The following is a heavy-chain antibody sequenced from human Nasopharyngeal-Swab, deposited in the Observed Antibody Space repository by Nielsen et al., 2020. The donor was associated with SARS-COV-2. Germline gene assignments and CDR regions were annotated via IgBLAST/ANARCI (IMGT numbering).Heavy chain of an antibody. D-gene: IGHD6-19*01. CDR1: GYTFTSYY. CDR3: ARITVAAADY. Sequence: DAVTVSCKASGYTFTSYYMHWVRQAPGQGLEWMGIINPSGGSTSYAQKFQGRVTMTRDTSTSTVYMELSSLRSEDTAVYYCARITVAAADYWGQGTLVTVSS. V-gene: IGHV1-46*01. CDR2: INPSGGST. J-gene: IGHJ4*02.